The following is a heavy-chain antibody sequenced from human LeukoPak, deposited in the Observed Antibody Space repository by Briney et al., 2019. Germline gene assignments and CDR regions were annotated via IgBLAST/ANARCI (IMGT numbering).Heavy chain of an antibody. Sequence: AETLSLTCIVSGGSISSSSYYWGWIRQPPGKGLEWIGSIYYSGSTYYSPSLKSRVTISVDTSKNQFSLKLTSVTAADTAVYYCASTKYFSFDYWGQGTLVTVSS. D-gene: IGHD2/OR15-2a*01. J-gene: IGHJ4*02. CDR2: IYYSGST. CDR3: ASTKYFSFDY. CDR1: GGSISSSSYY. V-gene: IGHV4-39*01.